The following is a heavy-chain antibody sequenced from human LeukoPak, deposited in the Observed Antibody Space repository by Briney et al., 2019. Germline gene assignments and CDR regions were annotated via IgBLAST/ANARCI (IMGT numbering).Heavy chain of an antibody. CDR1: GDSVSSNRAA. J-gene: IGHJ4*02. V-gene: IGHV6-1*01. CDR3: ARVRVDYDFDY. CDR2: TYYRSKWYT. Sequence: SQTLSLTCVISGDSVSSNRAAWNWNRQSPSTGLDWLGRTYYRSKWYTDYAISVKSRMTITPDTSKNQFSLQLNSVTPEDTAVYYCARVRVDYDFDYWGQGTLVTVSS. D-gene: IGHD4-17*01.